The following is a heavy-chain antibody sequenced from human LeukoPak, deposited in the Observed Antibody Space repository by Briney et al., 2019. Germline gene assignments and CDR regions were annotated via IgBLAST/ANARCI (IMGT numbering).Heavy chain of an antibody. V-gene: IGHV3-7*04. CDR3: ARNGYCSGGSCFYGMDV. J-gene: IGHJ6*02. Sequence: QPGGSLRLSCAASGFTFSNYYMSWVRQAPGKGLEWVANIKQDGSDKYYVDSVKGRFTISRDNAKNSLYLQMNSLRAEDTAMYYCARNGYCSGGSCFYGMDVWGQGTTVTVSS. CDR1: GFTFSNYY. CDR2: IKQDGSDK. D-gene: IGHD2-15*01.